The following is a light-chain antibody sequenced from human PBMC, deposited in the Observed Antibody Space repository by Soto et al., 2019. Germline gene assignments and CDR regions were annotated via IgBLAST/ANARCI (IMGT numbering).Light chain of an antibody. CDR1: QSVSSN. J-gene: IGKJ1*01. CDR3: QQYNNWPPSWT. V-gene: IGKV3-15*01. Sequence: EIVMTQSPATLSVSPGERATLSCRASQSVSSNLAWYQQKHGQAPRLLIYYASTRDTGVPARFSGSGSGTDFTLTISSMQSEGFAVYYCQQYNNWPPSWTFGQGTKVDIK. CDR2: YAS.